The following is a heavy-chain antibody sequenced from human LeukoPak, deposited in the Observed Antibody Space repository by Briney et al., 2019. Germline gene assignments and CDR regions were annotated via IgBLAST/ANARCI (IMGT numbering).Heavy chain of an antibody. D-gene: IGHD3-16*01. J-gene: IGHJ1*01. CDR2: INHSGST. CDR1: GGSFSGYY. Sequence: PSETLSLTCAVYGGSFSGYYWSWIRQPPGKGLEWIGEINHSGSTNYNPSLKSRVTISVDTSKNQFSLKLSSVTAAGTAVYYCARGAARGNRYFQHWGQGTLVTVSS. V-gene: IGHV4-34*01. CDR3: ARGAARGNRYFQH.